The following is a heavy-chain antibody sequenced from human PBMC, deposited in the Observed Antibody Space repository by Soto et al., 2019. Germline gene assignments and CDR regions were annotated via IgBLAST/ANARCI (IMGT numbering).Heavy chain of an antibody. CDR1: GFTFSSYD. D-gene: IGHD6-13*01. J-gene: IGHJ4*02. Sequence: PVGSLRLSCAASGFTFSSYDMHWVRQATGKGLEWVSAIGTAGDPYYPGSVKGRFTISRENAKNSLYLQMNSLRAGDTAVYYCARETSAAGIGYFDYWGQGTLVTSPQ. V-gene: IGHV3-13*05. CDR2: IGTAGDP. CDR3: ARETSAAGIGYFDY.